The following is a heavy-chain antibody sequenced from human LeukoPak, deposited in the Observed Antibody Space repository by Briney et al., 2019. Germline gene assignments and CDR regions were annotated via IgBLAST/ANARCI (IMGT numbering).Heavy chain of an antibody. Sequence: SETLSLTCAVSGGSISSSDWWSWVRQPPGKGLEWIGSIYHSGSTYYNPSLKSRVTISVDTSKNQFSLKLSSVTAANTAVYYCAREFVRITMVRGVANDAFDIWGQGTMVTVSS. J-gene: IGHJ3*02. CDR3: AREFVRITMVRGVANDAFDI. CDR1: GGSISSSDW. D-gene: IGHD3-10*01. CDR2: IYHSGST. V-gene: IGHV4-4*02.